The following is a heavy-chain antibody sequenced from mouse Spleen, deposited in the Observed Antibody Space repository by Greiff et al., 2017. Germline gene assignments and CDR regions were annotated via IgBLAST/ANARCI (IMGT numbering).Heavy chain of an antibody. J-gene: IGHJ4*01. D-gene: IGHD3-3*01. Sequence: EVMLVESGGGLVKPGGSLKLSCAASGFTFSDYYMYWVRQTPEKRLEWVATISDGGSYTYYPDSVKGRFTISRDNAKNNLYLQMSSLKSEDTAMYYCARGWEGAMDYWGQGTSVTVSS. CDR1: GFTFSDYY. CDR2: ISDGGSYT. V-gene: IGHV5-4*02. CDR3: ARGWEGAMDY.